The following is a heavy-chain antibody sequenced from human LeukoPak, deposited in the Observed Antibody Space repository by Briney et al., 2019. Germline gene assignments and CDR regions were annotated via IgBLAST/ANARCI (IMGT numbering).Heavy chain of an antibody. V-gene: IGHV4-59*01. D-gene: IGHD3-22*01. CDR1: GGSISKYY. J-gene: IGHJ4*02. CDR3: AGSSSGYYYVGYFDY. Sequence: PSETLSLTCTVSGGSISKYYWGWIRQPPGKGLEWIAYMSDSASSKYKSSLESRVTISLDTSKNQFSLKLSSVTAADTAVYYCAGSSSGYYYVGYFDYWGQGTPVTVSS. CDR2: MSDSASS.